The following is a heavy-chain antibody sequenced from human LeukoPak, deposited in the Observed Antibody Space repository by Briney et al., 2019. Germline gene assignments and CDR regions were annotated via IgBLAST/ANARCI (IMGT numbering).Heavy chain of an antibody. V-gene: IGHV1-18*01. Sequence: APVKVSCKASNYTFISYSITWVRQAPGQGLEWMGWISTYNGRTNYAPNFQDRVTMTSDRSTSTAYMELRSLRSDDTAVYYCARLNSTHLFDTIYHQLDYWGQGALVTVSS. CDR1: NYTFISYS. D-gene: IGHD2/OR15-2a*01. CDR3: ARLNSTHLFDTIYHQLDY. J-gene: IGHJ4*02. CDR2: ISTYNGRT.